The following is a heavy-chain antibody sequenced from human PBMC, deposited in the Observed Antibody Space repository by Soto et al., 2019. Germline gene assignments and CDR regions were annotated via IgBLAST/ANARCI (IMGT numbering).Heavy chain of an antibody. CDR1: GYTFFTYD. Sequence: QVHLVQSGVEVKTPGASVKVSCQASGYTFFTYDISWVRQAPGQGLEWMGWISTYSGDTKYAQKFECRVTTTTDTATTTAYLELRSLRSDDSAVYYCARHHGPTTSEDWFDPWGQGTLVTVSS. CDR2: ISTYSGDT. CDR3: ARHHGPTTSEDWFDP. D-gene: IGHD5-12*01. J-gene: IGHJ5*02. V-gene: IGHV1-18*01.